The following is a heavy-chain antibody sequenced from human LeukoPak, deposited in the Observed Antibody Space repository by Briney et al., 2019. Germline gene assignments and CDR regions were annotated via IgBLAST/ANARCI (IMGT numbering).Heavy chain of an antibody. CDR1: GGSISSHY. V-gene: IGHV4-59*11. J-gene: IGHJ4*02. CDR2: IYYSGST. CDR3: ARRACSSTSCYIDY. Sequence: PSETLSLTCTVSGGSISSHYWSWIRQHPGKGLEWIGYIYYSGSTNYNPSLKSRVTISVDTSKNQFSLKLSSVTAADTAVYYCARRACSSTSCYIDYWGQGTLVTVSS. D-gene: IGHD2-2*02.